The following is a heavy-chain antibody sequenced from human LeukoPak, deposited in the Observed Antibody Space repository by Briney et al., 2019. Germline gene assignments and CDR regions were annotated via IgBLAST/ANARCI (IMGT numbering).Heavy chain of an antibody. J-gene: IGHJ4*02. V-gene: IGHV1-46*01. CDR2: IDPSGGST. D-gene: IGHD6-19*01. CDR1: GYTFTTYY. Sequence: PGASVKVSCKASGYTFTTYYMHWVRQAPGQGLEWLGIIDPSGGSTSYAQKFQGRVTMTRDTSTSTVYMELSSLRSEDTAVYYCARDRADITYSSVMYYFDYWGQGTLVTVSS. CDR3: ARDRADITYSSVMYYFDY.